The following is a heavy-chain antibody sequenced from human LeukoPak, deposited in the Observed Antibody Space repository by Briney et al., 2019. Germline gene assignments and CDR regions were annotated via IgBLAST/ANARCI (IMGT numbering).Heavy chain of an antibody. Sequence: GGSLRLSCAASGFAFSSYAMNWVRQAPGKGLEWVGRIKTKTDGGTTDYAAPVKGRFTISRDGSKNTLYLQMNSLKTEDTAVYYCTTEFLPLYDSSGYVDYWGQGTLVTVSS. J-gene: IGHJ4*02. D-gene: IGHD3-22*01. V-gene: IGHV3-15*01. CDR2: IKTKTDGGTT. CDR1: GFAFSSYA. CDR3: TTEFLPLYDSSGYVDY.